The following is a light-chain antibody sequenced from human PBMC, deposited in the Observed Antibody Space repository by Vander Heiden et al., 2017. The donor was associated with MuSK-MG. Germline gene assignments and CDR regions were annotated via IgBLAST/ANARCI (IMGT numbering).Light chain of an antibody. CDR3: MQALQTPYT. V-gene: IGKV2-28*01. CDR1: QSLLHSNGYNY. J-gene: IGKJ2*01. CDR2: LGS. Sequence: DIVMTQSPLSLPVTPGEPVSISCRSSQSLLHSNGYNYLDWYLQKPGQSPQFLIYLGSNRASGVPDRFSGSGSGTDFTLKISRVEAEDVGVYYCMQALQTPYTFGQGTKLEIK.